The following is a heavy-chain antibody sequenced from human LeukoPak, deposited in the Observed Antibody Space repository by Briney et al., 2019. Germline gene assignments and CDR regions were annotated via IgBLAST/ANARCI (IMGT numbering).Heavy chain of an antibody. CDR3: ARSGPYYGSGSSPYYFDY. Sequence: KPSETLSLTCAVSGYSISSGYYWGWIRQPPGKGLEWIGSFYHSGSTYCNPSLKSRVTISVDTSKNQFSLKLSSVTAADTAVYYCARSGPYYGSGSSPYYFDYWGQGTLVTVSS. J-gene: IGHJ4*02. CDR1: GYSISSGYY. D-gene: IGHD3-10*01. V-gene: IGHV4-38-2*01. CDR2: FYHSGST.